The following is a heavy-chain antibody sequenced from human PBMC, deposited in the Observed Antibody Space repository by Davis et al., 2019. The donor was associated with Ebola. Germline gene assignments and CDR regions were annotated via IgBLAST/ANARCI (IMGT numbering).Heavy chain of an antibody. CDR2: VNLSETT. Sequence: PSATLSLTCTVSGGSISSYYWSWIRQPAGKGLEWIGEVNLSETTNYNPSLKSRVTISVDKSKNQFSLKLSSVTAADTAVYFCASGTFWSGYYGLDYWGQGILVTVSS. V-gene: IGHV4-4*07. J-gene: IGHJ4*02. D-gene: IGHD3-3*01. CDR3: ASGTFWSGYYGLDY. CDR1: GGSISSYY.